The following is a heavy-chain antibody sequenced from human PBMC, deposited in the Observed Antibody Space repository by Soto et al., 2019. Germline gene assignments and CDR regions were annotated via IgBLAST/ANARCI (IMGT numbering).Heavy chain of an antibody. CDR1: GGSIRSYY. Sequence: NPSETLSLTCNVSGGSIRSYYWSWIRQPAGKPLEWIGRIYTTGSTNYNPSLESRVTMSIDTSKSQFSLKVSSVTAADTAVYYCAREGASGFGMDVWGQGTTVTVSS. D-gene: IGHD1-26*01. CDR2: IYTTGST. CDR3: AREGASGFGMDV. J-gene: IGHJ6*02. V-gene: IGHV4-4*07.